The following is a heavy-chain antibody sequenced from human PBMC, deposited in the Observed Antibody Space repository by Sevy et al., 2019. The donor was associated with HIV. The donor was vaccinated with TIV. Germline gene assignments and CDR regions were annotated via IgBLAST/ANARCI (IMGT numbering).Heavy chain of an antibody. J-gene: IGHJ4*02. CDR3: AKGLRGNYLMAFDY. Sequence: GGSLRLSCAASGFTFSSYGMNWVRQAPSKGLEWVAVKSYDGSNNYYADSVKGRFTISRDNSKNTLFLQMNSLRAEDTAVYYCAKGLRGNYLMAFDYWGQGTLVTVSS. D-gene: IGHD1-7*01. CDR1: GFTFSSYG. V-gene: IGHV3-30*18. CDR2: KSYDGSNN.